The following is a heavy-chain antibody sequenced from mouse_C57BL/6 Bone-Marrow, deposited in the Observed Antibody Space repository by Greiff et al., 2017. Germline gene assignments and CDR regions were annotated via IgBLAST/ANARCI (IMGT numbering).Heavy chain of an antibody. D-gene: IGHD1-1*01. CDR1: GFTFSDYY. Sequence: EVKLQESGGGLVQPGGFLKLSCAASGFTFSDYYMYWVRQTPEKRLEWVAYISNGGGSTYYPDTVKGRFTISRDNAKNTLYLQMSRLKSEDTAMYYCARRGTTVVATRYFDVWGTGTTVTVSS. J-gene: IGHJ1*03. V-gene: IGHV5-12*01. CDR3: ARRGTTVVATRYFDV. CDR2: ISNGGGST.